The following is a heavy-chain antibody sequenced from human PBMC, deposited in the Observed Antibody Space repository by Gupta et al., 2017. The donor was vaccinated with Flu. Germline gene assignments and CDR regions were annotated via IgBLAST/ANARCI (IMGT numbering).Heavy chain of an antibody. CDR2: INPNDGDT. CDR3: ARKVCRTTTTCYESAAYYFDY. J-gene: IGHJ4*02. Sequence: TFTAYHIHWVRQAPGQGLEWMAWINPNDGDTNYAQKFQGRVTMTRDTSITTAYMELSGLRSDDTALYYCARKVCRTTTTCYESAAYYFDYWGQGTLVTVSS. V-gene: IGHV1-2*02. D-gene: IGHD1-26*01. CDR1: TFTAYH.